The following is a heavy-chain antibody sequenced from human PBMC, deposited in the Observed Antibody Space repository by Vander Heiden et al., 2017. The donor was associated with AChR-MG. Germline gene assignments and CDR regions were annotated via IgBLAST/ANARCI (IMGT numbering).Heavy chain of an antibody. CDR1: GFTFSSYA. CDR3: ATGGVSEYFQH. D-gene: IGHD2-8*02. Sequence: EVQLLESGGGLVQPGGSLRLSCPSSGFTFSSYAVSWVRQAPGKGLEWVSAISGSGGSTYYADSVKGRFTISRDNSKNTLYLQMNSLRAEDTAVYYCATGGVSEYFQHWGQGTLVTVSS. J-gene: IGHJ1*01. CDR2: ISGSGGST. V-gene: IGHV3-23*01.